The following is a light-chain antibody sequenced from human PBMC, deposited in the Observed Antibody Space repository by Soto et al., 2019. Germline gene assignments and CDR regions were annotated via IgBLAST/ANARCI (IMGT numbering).Light chain of an antibody. CDR1: QSVSSN. J-gene: IGKJ1*01. V-gene: IGKV3-15*01. CDR2: VAS. CDR3: QQYSNWPPWT. Sequence: EIVMTQSPATLSVSPGERATLSCRASQSVSSNLAWYQQKPGQAPRLLIYVASTTATGIPARFSGSGSGTEFTLTISSLQSEDFAVYYCQQYSNWPPWTFGQGTKVAIK.